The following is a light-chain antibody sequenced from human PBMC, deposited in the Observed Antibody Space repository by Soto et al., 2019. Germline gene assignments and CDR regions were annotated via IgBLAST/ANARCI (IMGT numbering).Light chain of an antibody. CDR2: AAS. J-gene: IGKJ1*01. V-gene: IGKV1-8*01. Sequence: AIRMTQSPSSLSASRGCRFTVTCRASQGISSYLAWYQQKPVKAPKLLIYAASTLQSGVPSRFSGSGSGTDFTLTISCLQSEDFATYYCHQYYSYPWTFGQGTKVDNK. CDR1: QGISSY. CDR3: HQYYSYPWT.